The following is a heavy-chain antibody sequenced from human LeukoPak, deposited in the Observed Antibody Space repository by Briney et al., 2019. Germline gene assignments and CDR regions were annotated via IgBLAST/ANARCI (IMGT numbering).Heavy chain of an antibody. CDR2: ISNDGGGT. D-gene: IGHD3-22*01. V-gene: IGHV3-23*01. CDR3: AKGSSGYFVDL. CDR1: GFIYNNYG. Sequence: GGSLRLSCAASGFIYNNYGLIWVRQAPGKGLEWVSAISNDGGGTNYADFVKGRFTISRDNSKNTLFLQMNSLRAEDTALYYCAKGSSGYFVDLWGQGTLVTVSS. J-gene: IGHJ5*02.